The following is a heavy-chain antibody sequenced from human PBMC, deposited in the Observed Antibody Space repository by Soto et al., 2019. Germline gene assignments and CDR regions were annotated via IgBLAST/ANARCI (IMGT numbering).Heavy chain of an antibody. J-gene: IGHJ4*02. CDR3: ARHYPSKHPYDY. CDR2: IYPGDSDT. Sequence: GESLKIPCKGSGYSFTSYWIGWVRQMPGKVLEWMGIIYPGDSDTRYSPSFQGQVTISADKSISTAYLQWSSLKASDAAMYYCARHYPSKHPYDYWGQGXLVTVYS. CDR1: GYSFTSYW. D-gene: IGHD6-6*01. V-gene: IGHV5-51*01.